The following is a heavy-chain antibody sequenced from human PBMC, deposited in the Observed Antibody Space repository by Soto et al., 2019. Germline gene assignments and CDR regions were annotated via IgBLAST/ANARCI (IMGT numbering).Heavy chain of an antibody. D-gene: IGHD2-15*01. J-gene: IGHJ4*02. V-gene: IGHV2-70*11. Sequence: SGPTLVNPTQTLTLTFTFSGFSLSTSGMCVSWIRQPPGKALEWLARIDWDDDKYYSTSLKTRLTISKDTSKNQVVLTMTNMDPVDTATYYCARTTEEYCSGGSCYFDYWGQGTLVTVSS. CDR1: GFSLSTSGMC. CDR2: IDWDDDK. CDR3: ARTTEEYCSGGSCYFDY.